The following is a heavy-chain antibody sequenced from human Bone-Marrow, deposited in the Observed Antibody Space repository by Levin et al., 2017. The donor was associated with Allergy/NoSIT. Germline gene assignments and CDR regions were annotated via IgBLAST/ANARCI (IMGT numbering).Heavy chain of an antibody. D-gene: IGHD5-24*01. CDR2: ISTDGGST. V-gene: IGHV3-64D*06. CDR3: VKAGGETYGFPSMDPFDV. CDR1: GFIFSSYA. J-gene: IGHJ3*01. Sequence: GESLKISCSVSGFIFSSYAMHWVRQAPGKGLEYISAISTDGGSTYYADSVKGRFTISRDNSRYTLFLQMRSLRSEDTAVYYCVKAGGETYGFPSMDPFDVWGQGTTVTVSS.